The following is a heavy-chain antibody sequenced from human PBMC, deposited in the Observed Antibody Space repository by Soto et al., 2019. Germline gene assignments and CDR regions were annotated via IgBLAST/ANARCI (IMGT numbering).Heavy chain of an antibody. J-gene: IGHJ6*02. CDR2: IYHSGGA. CDR3: AGDYYGAGSQYYYYGMEV. Sequence: SETLSLTCTVSGDSITSGGYYWSWLRQQPGKGLEWIGYIYHSGGASYNPSLRGRAVISIDTSKNQFFLRMNAVTAADTATYYCAGDYYGAGSQYYYYGMEVWGQGTTVTVSS. CDR1: GDSITSGGYY. D-gene: IGHD3-10*01. V-gene: IGHV4-31*03.